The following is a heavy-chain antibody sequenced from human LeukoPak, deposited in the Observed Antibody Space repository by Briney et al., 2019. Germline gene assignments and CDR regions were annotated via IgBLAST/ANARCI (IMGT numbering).Heavy chain of an antibody. Sequence: GGSLRLSRAASGFIFSSYSMNWVRQAPGKGLEWVSSISSSSSYIYYADSVKGRFTIYRDNAKNSLYLQMNSLRAEDTAVYYCARSIAARPPLPFDYWGQGTLVAVSS. V-gene: IGHV3-21*01. D-gene: IGHD6-6*01. CDR1: GFIFSSYS. CDR3: ARSIAARPPLPFDY. CDR2: ISSSSSYI. J-gene: IGHJ4*02.